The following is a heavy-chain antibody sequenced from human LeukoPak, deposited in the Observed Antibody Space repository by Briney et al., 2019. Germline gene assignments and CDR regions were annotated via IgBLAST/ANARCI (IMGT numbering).Heavy chain of an antibody. V-gene: IGHV1-2*06. CDR3: ARELGDGSGGMDV. CDR2: INPNSGGT. CDR1: GYTFTGYY. J-gene: IGHJ6*02. D-gene: IGHD3-10*01. Sequence: GASVKVSCKASGYTFTGYYVHWVRQAPGQGLKWMGRINPNSGGTNYAQKFQGRVTMTRDTSISTAHMELSSLRSDDTALYYCARELGDGSGGMDVWGQGTTVIVSS.